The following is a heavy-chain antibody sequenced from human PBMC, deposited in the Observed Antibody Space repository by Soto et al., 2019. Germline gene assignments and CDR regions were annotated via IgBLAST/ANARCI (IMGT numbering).Heavy chain of an antibody. CDR2: VSIGGST. V-gene: IGHV3-23*01. J-gene: IGHJ4*02. D-gene: IGHD2-15*01. CDR1: GFTFSSYA. CDR3: AKRRGAGGHFDY. Sequence: VGSLRISCAASGFTFSSYAMGWVRQGLGKGLEWVAVVSIGGSTHYADSVRGRFAISRDNSKNTLSLQMNSLTAEDTAVYFCAKRRGAGGHFDYWGQGALVTVSS.